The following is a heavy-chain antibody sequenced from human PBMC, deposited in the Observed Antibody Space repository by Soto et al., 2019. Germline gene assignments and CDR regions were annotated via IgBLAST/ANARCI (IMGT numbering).Heavy chain of an antibody. Sequence: PSETLSLTCTVSGDSISTYYWSWIRQPPGKGLQWIGYIFYRGGTAYNPSLKSRVTISLDMSKKQISLKLTSVITADTATYFCARLQLVEKVIDYWGQGTLVTVSS. V-gene: IGHV4-59*01. D-gene: IGHD1-1*01. CDR3: ARLQLVEKVIDY. CDR2: IFYRGGT. J-gene: IGHJ4*02. CDR1: GDSISTYY.